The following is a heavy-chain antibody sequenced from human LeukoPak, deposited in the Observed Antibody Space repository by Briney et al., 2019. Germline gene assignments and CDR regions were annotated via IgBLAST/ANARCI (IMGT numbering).Heavy chain of an antibody. V-gene: IGHV3-30-3*01. J-gene: IGHJ4*02. CDR2: ISYDVGNK. Sequence: PVRSLRLSCAASGVTFSSYAMHWVRQAPGEGLEWVAVISYDVGNKYYADSVKGGFTISRDNSKNTLYLQMNSLRAEDTAVYYCAREAGADCSGGSCYRLYYFDYWGQGTLVTVSS. CDR3: AREAGADCSGGSCYRLYYFDY. CDR1: GVTFSSYA. D-gene: IGHD2-15*01.